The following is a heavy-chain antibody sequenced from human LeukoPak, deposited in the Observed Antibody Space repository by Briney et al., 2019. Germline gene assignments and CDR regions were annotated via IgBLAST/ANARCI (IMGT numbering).Heavy chain of an antibody. Sequence: PSETLSLTCAVYGGSFSGYYWSWIRQPPGKGLEWLGEINHSGSTNYNPSLKSRVTISVDTSKNQFSLKLSSVTAADTAVYYCARDRAAAGTFGFDYWGQGTLVTVSS. CDR2: INHSGST. D-gene: IGHD6-13*01. CDR3: ARDRAAAGTFGFDY. CDR1: GGSFSGYY. J-gene: IGHJ4*02. V-gene: IGHV4-34*01.